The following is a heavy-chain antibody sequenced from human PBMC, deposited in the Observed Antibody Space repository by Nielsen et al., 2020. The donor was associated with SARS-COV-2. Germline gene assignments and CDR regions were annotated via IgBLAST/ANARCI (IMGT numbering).Heavy chain of an antibody. CDR1: GYTFTTYD. Sequence: ASVKVSCKASGYTFTTYDLNWVRQATGQGLEWMGWMNPKSGFTAYAQRFQGRVTMTRNTSISTAYLELSSLRAEDTAVYYCARDLDWFGMDVWGQGTTVTVSS. CDR3: ARDLDWFGMDV. V-gene: IGHV1-8*01. CDR2: MNPKSGFT. D-gene: IGHD3-9*01. J-gene: IGHJ6*02.